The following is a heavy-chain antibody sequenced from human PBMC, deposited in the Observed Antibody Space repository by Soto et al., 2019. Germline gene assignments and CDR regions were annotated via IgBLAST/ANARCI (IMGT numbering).Heavy chain of an antibody. CDR3: ARGGCSGGSCYLFGAFDI. V-gene: IGHV1-18*01. Sequence: ASVKVSCKASGYTFTSYGISWVRQAPGQGLEWMGWISAYNGNTNYAQKLQGRVTMTTDTSTSTAYMELRSLRSDDTAVYYFARGGCSGGSCYLFGAFDIWGQGTMVTVSS. D-gene: IGHD2-15*01. CDR1: GYTFTSYG. J-gene: IGHJ3*02. CDR2: ISAYNGNT.